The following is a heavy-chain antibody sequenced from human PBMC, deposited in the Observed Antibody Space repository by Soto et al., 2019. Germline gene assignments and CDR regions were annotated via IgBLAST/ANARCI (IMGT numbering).Heavy chain of an antibody. Sequence: ASVKVSCKASGYTFTSYGISWVRQAPGQGLEWMEWISAYNGNTNYAQKLQGRVTMTTDTSTSTAYMELRSLRSDDTAVYYCAFLYCSSTSCYSWFDPWGQGTLVTVSS. CDR2: ISAYNGNT. CDR1: GYTFTSYG. CDR3: AFLYCSSTSCYSWFDP. J-gene: IGHJ5*02. D-gene: IGHD2-2*01. V-gene: IGHV1-18*04.